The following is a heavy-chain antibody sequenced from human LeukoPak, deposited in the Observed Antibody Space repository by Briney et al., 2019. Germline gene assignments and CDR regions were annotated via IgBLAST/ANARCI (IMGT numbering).Heavy chain of an antibody. Sequence: SETLSLTCTVSGGSISSYYWSWIRQPPGKGLEWIGYIYYSGSTNYNPSLKSRVTISVDTSKNQFSLKLSSVTAADTAVYYCARDYGGNSDWGQGTLVTVSS. CDR2: IYYSGST. V-gene: IGHV4-59*01. D-gene: IGHD4-23*01. CDR1: GGSISSYY. J-gene: IGHJ4*02. CDR3: ARDYGGNSD.